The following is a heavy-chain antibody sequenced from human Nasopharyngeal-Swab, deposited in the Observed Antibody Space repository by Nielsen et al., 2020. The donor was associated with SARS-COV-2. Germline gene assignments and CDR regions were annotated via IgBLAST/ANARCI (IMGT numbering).Heavy chain of an antibody. V-gene: IGHV3-21*06. D-gene: IGHD3-9*01. CDR1: GFTFSSYG. J-gene: IGHJ4*02. CDR3: ASSRTGYPYYFDY. CDR2: IGSRSGFI. Sequence: GESLKISCAASGFTFSSYGMNWVRQTPGKGLEWVSSIGSRSGFIYFADSVQGRFTISRDNAKNSVYLEMNSLRAEDTAIYYCASSRTGYPYYFDYWGQGTLVTVSS.